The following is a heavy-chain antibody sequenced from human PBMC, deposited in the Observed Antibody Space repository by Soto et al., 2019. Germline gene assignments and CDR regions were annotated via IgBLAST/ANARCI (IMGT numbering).Heavy chain of an antibody. Sequence: GGSLRLSCAASGFTFDDYTMHWVRQAPGKGLEWVSLISWDGGSTYYADSVKGRFTISRDNSKNSLYLQMNSLRTEDNALYYCAKDQRYCGGDCPPGYYYYYGMDVWGQGTTVTVSS. V-gene: IGHV3-43*01. CDR3: AKDQRYCGGDCPPGYYYYYGMDV. CDR1: GFTFDDYT. J-gene: IGHJ6*02. CDR2: ISWDGGST. D-gene: IGHD2-21*02.